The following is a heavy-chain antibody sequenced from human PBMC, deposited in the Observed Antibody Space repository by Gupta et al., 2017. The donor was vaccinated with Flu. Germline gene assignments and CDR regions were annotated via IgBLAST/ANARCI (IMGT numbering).Heavy chain of an antibody. Sequence: WIRQAPGKGLEWVAYIVGGGSPVYYADSVKGRFTISRDNAKNSLNLQMNSLRAEDTAVYYCVRANYGFDYWGQGTLVTVS. J-gene: IGHJ4*02. CDR3: VRANYGFDY. CDR2: IVGGGSPV. D-gene: IGHD4-17*01. V-gene: IGHV3-11*01.